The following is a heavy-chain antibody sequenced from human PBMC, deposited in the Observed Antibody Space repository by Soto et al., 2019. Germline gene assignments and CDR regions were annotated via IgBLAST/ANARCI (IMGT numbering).Heavy chain of an antibody. D-gene: IGHD3-10*01. Sequence: ASVKVSCKASGYTFTGYYMHWVRQAPGQGLEWMGWINPNSGGTNYAQKFQGWVTMTRDTSISTAYMELSRLRSDDTAVYYCARDQSITIVRGAMPIYAFDIWGQGTMVTVSS. V-gene: IGHV1-2*04. CDR3: ARDQSITIVRGAMPIYAFDI. CDR1: GYTFTGYY. CDR2: INPNSGGT. J-gene: IGHJ3*02.